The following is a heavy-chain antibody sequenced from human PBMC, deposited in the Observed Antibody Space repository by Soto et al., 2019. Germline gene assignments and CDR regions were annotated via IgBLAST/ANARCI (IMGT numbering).Heavy chain of an antibody. D-gene: IGHD3-22*01. Sequence: QLQLQESGPGLVKPSETLSLTCTVSGGSISSSSYYWGWIRQPPGKGLEWIGSIYYSGSTYYNPSLKSRVTISVDTSKNQFSLKLSSVTAADTAVYYCARSGSCGYVPFCYYYYYMDVWGKGTTVTVSS. CDR3: ARSGSCGYVPFCYYYYYMDV. CDR2: IYYSGST. J-gene: IGHJ6*03. CDR1: GGSISSSSYY. V-gene: IGHV4-39*01.